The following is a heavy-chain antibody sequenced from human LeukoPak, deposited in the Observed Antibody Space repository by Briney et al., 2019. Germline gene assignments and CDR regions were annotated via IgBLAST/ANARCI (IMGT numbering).Heavy chain of an antibody. D-gene: IGHD2-2*02. CDR3: ARACSSTSCYTGGDY. J-gene: IGHJ4*02. CDR2: ISYDGSNK. V-gene: IGHV3-30-3*01. Sequence: PGGSLRLSCAASGFTFSSYAMHWVRQAPGKGLEWVAVISYDGSNKYYADSVKGRFTISRDNSKNTLYLQMNSLRAEDTAVYYCARACSSTSCYTGGDYWGQGTLVTVSS. CDR1: GFTFSSYA.